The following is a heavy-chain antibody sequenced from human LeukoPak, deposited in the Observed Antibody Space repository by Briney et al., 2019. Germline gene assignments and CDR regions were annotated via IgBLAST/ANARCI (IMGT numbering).Heavy chain of an antibody. V-gene: IGHV4-34*01. CDR1: GGSFSGYY. Sequence: PSETLSLTCAVYGGSFSGYYWSWIRQPPGKGLEWIGEINHSGSTNYNPSLKSRVTISVDTSKNQFSLKLSSVTAADTAVYYCARGHGSEAACPGFFPVWGQGTLVTVSS. J-gene: IGHJ4*02. D-gene: IGHD6-6*01. CDR2: INHSGST. CDR3: ARGHGSEAACPGFFPV.